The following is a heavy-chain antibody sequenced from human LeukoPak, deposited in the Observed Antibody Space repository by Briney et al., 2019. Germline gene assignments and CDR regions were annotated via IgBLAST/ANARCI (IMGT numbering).Heavy chain of an antibody. J-gene: IGHJ4*02. V-gene: IGHV3-30-3*01. D-gene: IGHD3-22*01. Sequence: GRSLRLSCAASGFTFSSYAMHWVRQAPGKGLEWVAVISYDGSNKYYADSVKGRFIISRDNSKNTLYLQMNSLRAEDTAVYYCARERIVRYYFDYWGQGTLVTVSS. CDR3: ARERIVRYYFDY. CDR2: ISYDGSNK. CDR1: GFTFSSYA.